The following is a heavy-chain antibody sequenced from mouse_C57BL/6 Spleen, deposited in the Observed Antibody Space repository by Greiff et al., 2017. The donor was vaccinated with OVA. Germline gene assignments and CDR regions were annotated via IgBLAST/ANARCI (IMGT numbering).Heavy chain of an antibody. J-gene: IGHJ1*03. CDR3: ARGVVAKNWYFDV. CDR2: IDPSDSET. V-gene: IGHV1-52*01. CDR1: GYTFTSYW. Sequence: QVQLKQPGAELVRPGSSVKLSCKASGYTFTSYWMHWVKQRPIQGLEWIGNIDPSDSETHYNQEFKDKATLTVDKSSSTAYMQLSSLTSEDSAVYYCARGVVAKNWYFDVWGTGTTVTVSS. D-gene: IGHD1-1*01.